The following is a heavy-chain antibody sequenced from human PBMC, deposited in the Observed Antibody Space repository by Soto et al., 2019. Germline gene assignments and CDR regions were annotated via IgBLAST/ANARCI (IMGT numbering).Heavy chain of an antibody. Sequence: GGSLRLSCAASGFIFSSYGMNWVRQAPGEGLEWVAVISFDGKIKYYADSVKGRFTISRDNSKNTLYLQINSLRAEDTAVYYCATLASPPGFGIWGQGTMVTVSS. CDR2: ISFDGKIK. CDR1: GFIFSSYG. V-gene: IGHV3-30*03. CDR3: ATLASPPGFGI. J-gene: IGHJ3*02. D-gene: IGHD3-3*02.